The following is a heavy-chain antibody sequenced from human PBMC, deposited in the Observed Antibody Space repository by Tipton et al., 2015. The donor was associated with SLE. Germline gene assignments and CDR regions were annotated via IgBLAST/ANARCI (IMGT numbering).Heavy chain of an antibody. CDR3: ASLGDRGGVVT. CDR2: IYNSGSA. D-gene: IGHD3-3*01. Sequence: TLSLTCTVSGGSLSGDTYYWSWIRQHPGKGLEWIGYIYNSGSAHYNASLKSRLTISVDTSKNQFSLTLSSVTAADTAVYYCASLGDRGGVVTWGQGTLVTVSS. J-gene: IGHJ4*02. V-gene: IGHV4-31*03. CDR1: GGSLSGDTYY.